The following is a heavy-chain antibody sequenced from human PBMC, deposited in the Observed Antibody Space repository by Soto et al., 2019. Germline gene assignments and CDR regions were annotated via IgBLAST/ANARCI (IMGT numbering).Heavy chain of an antibody. CDR2: ITSTSSTK. CDR3: ARRITMVRGPYYYYAMDV. J-gene: IGHJ6*02. CDR1: GFTFSSHT. D-gene: IGHD3-10*01. V-gene: IGHV3-48*02. Sequence: GGSLRLSCAASGFTFSSHTMNWVRQAPGKGLEWISYITSTSSTKNYADSVKGRFTISRDNANNSLYLQMNSLRDEDTAVYYCARRITMVRGPYYYYAMDVCGQGPTVTV.